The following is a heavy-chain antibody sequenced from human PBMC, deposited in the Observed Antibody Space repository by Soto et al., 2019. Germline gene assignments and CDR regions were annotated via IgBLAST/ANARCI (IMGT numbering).Heavy chain of an antibody. Sequence: SGKVSCKASGYTFTNYGISWLRQAPRKVLEWMGCIGGYSGNTKYSHRFQGRFAMTTDTPTNTAYMELRSLRSDDTAMYYCGRCRTDSYAMDGWGQGTTVTVSS. D-gene: IGHD2-8*02. J-gene: IGHJ6*02. V-gene: IGHV1-18*04. CDR2: IGGYSGNT. CDR1: GYTFTNYG. CDR3: GRCRTDSYAMDG.